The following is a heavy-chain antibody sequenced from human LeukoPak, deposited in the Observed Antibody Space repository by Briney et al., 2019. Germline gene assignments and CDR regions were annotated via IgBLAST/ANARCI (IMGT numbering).Heavy chain of an antibody. CDR2: MNPNSGNT. J-gene: IGHJ4*02. CDR1: GYTFTSYD. D-gene: IGHD3-22*01. V-gene: IGHV1-8*02. Sequence: GASVKVSCKASGYTFTSYDINWVRQATGQGLEWMGWMNPNSGNTGYAQKFQGRVTMTTDTSTSTAYMELRSLRSDDTAVYYCARTGYDSSGYYYFRDYFDYWGQGTLVTVSS. CDR3: ARTGYDSSGYYYFRDYFDY.